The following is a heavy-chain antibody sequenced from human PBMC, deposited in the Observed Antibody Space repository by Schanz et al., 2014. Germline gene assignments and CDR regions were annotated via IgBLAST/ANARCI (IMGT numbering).Heavy chain of an antibody. CDR1: GITFSSHS. J-gene: IGHJ3*02. V-gene: IGHV3-48*01. CDR3: AKGRFGELSAFDI. CDR2: ITYNGGTI. D-gene: IGHD3-10*01. Sequence: EVQLAESGGGLVQPGGSLRLSCAASGITFSSHSFNWVRQAPGKGLEWISYITYNGGTIYYADSVKGRFTISRDNSKNTLYLQMNRLRAADTAVYYCAKGRFGELSAFDIWGRGTRVTVSS.